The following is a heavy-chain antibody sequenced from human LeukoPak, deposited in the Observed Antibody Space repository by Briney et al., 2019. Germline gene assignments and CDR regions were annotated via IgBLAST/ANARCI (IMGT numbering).Heavy chain of an antibody. D-gene: IGHD6-13*01. CDR1: GDSVSSNSAG. CDR2: TYYRSKWYN. V-gene: IGHV6-1*01. Sequence: SQTLSLTCAISGDSVSSNSAGWSWIRQSPSRGLEWLGRTYYRSKWYNDYAVSVKSRITINPDTSKNQFSLKLSSVTAADTAVYYCARSWGYSSSWFDYWGQGTLVTVSS. CDR3: ARSWGYSSSWFDY. J-gene: IGHJ4*02.